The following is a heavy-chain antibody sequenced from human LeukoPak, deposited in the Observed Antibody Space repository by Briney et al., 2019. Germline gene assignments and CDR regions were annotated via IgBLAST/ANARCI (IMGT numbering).Heavy chain of an antibody. Sequence: SQTLSLTCTVSGGSISSGGYYWRWIRQHPGKGLEWIGYIYYSGSTYYNPSLKSRVTISVDTSKNQFSLKLSSVTAADTAVYYCARDHSGGSGGNWFDPWGQGTLVTVSS. V-gene: IGHV4-31*03. J-gene: IGHJ5*02. D-gene: IGHD3-10*01. CDR1: GGSISSGGYY. CDR3: ARDHSGGSGGNWFDP. CDR2: IYYSGST.